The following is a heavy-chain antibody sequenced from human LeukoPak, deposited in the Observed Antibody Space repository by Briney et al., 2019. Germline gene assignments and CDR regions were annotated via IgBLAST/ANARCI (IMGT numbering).Heavy chain of an antibody. J-gene: IGHJ4*02. D-gene: IGHD5-12*01. CDR1: GYILTSYY. CDR3: ARAPLYSGYDLTIDF. V-gene: IGHV1-46*01. Sequence: GASVKVSCKASGYILTSYYMHWVRQAPGQGLEWMGIINPNGGSTTYAQKFRGRVIMTRDTSTSTVYMELSSLRSEDTAVYYCARAPLYSGYDLTIDFWGQGSLVTVSS. CDR2: INPNGGST.